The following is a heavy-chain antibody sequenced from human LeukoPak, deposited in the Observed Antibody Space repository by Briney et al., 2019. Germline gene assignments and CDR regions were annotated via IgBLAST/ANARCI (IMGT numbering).Heavy chain of an antibody. CDR1: GFTFSSYW. CDR3: ARDNGYDSNYYYYYMDV. J-gene: IGHJ6*03. V-gene: IGHV3-7*01. Sequence: GGSLRLSCAASGFTFSSYWMSWVRQAPGKGLEWVANIKQDGSEKYYVDSVKGRFTISRDNAKNSLYLQMNRLRAEDTAVYYCARDNGYDSNYYYYYMDVWGKGTTVTVSS. CDR2: IKQDGSEK. D-gene: IGHD1-20*01.